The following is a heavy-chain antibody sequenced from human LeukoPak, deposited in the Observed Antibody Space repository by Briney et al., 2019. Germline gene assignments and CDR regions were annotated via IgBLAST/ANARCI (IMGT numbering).Heavy chain of an antibody. D-gene: IGHD3-16*01. Sequence: GASVKVSCKASVYSLISDGISWVRQAPGQGLEWMGWISAYNGNTNYVQKVQGRVTMTTDRSTSTAYMELRILRSDDTAVYYRARGRGQSRTDAFDFWGPGTMVTVSS. J-gene: IGHJ3*01. CDR2: ISAYNGNT. CDR1: VYSLISDG. CDR3: ARGRGQSRTDAFDF. V-gene: IGHV1-18*01.